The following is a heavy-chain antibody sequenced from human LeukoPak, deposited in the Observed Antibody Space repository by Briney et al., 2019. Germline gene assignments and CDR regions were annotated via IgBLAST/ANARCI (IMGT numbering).Heavy chain of an antibody. Sequence: PSETLSLTCTVSGGSISSYYWSWIRQPAGKGLEWIGRIYTSGSTNYNPSLKSRVTMSVDTSKNQFSLKLSSVTAADTAVYYCARDMAVAGWGGFDYWGLGTLVTVSS. D-gene: IGHD6-19*01. J-gene: IGHJ4*02. CDR3: ARDMAVAGWGGFDY. V-gene: IGHV4-4*07. CDR2: IYTSGST. CDR1: GGSISSYY.